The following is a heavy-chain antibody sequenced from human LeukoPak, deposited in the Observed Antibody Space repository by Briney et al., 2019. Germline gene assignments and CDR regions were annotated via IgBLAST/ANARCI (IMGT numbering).Heavy chain of an antibody. CDR1: GFIVSNSY. CDR3: GKNRYSGSLSPFDI. CDR2: LHTGGRT. V-gene: IGHV3-53*01. D-gene: IGHD1-26*01. J-gene: IGHJ3*02. Sequence: PGGSLRLSCAASGFIVSNSYMSWVRQAPGKGLEWVSVLHTGGRTFYADSVMGRFTISTDNSKNTLYLQMNSLRAEDTAVYYCGKNRYSGSLSPFDIWGQGTMVTVSS.